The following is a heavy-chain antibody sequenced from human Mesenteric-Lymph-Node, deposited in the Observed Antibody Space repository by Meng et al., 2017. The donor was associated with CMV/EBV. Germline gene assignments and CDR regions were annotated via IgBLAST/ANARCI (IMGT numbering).Heavy chain of an antibody. V-gene: IGHV1-2*02. CDR2: TNPNSGVT. J-gene: IGHJ3*02. D-gene: IGHD1-26*01. CDR3: ARDSRIVGAMRGTFDI. Sequence: ASVKVSCKASGYTSTGFYIHWVRQAPGQGLEWMGWTNPNSGVTNYAQKFQGRVTMTRDTSISTAYMELSRLTSDETAVYYCARDSRIVGAMRGTFDIWGQGTMVTVSS. CDR1: GYTSTGFY.